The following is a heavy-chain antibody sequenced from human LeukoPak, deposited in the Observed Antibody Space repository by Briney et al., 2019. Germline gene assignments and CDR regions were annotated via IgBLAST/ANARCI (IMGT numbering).Heavy chain of an antibody. J-gene: IGHJ5*02. V-gene: IGHV4-34*01. CDR3: AREVTASCSSTSCYLNWFDP. D-gene: IGHD2-2*01. CDR2: INHSGST. Sequence: SETLSLTCAVYGGSFSGYYWSWIRQPPGKGLEWIGEINHSGSTNYNPSLKSRVTTSVDTSKNQFSLKLSSVTAADTAVYYCAREVTASCSSTSCYLNWFDPWGQGTLVTVSS. CDR1: GGSFSGYY.